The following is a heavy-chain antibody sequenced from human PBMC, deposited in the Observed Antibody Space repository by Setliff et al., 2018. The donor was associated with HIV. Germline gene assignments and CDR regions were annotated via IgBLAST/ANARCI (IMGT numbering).Heavy chain of an antibody. Sequence: SETLSLTCTVSGGSIGSYYWSWIRQPPGKGLEWIGYIYTSGSTNYNPSLKSRVTISVDTSKNQFSLKLRSVTAADTAVYYCEVAGQWGQGTLVTVSS. D-gene: IGHD6-19*01. CDR3: EVAGQ. CDR1: GGSIGSYY. CDR2: IYTSGST. J-gene: IGHJ4*02. V-gene: IGHV4-4*09.